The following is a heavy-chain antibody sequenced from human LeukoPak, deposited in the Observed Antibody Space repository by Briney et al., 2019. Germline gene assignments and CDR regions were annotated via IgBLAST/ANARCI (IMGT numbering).Heavy chain of an antibody. D-gene: IGHD5-18*01. CDR3: ARDLFTAVNRYWYFDL. J-gene: IGHJ2*01. CDR2: INSDGSST. CDR1: GFTFSSYW. Sequence: PGGSLRLSCAASGFTFSSYWMHWVRQAPGKGLVWVSRINSDGSSTSYADSVKGRFTISRDNAKNTLYLQMNGLRAEDTAVYYCARDLFTAVNRYWYFDLWGRGTLVTVSS. V-gene: IGHV3-74*01.